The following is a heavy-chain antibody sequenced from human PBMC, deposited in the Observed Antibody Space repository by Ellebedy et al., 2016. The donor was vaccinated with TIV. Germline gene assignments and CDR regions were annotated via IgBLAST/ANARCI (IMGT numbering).Heavy chain of an antibody. D-gene: IGHD1-1*01. CDR1: GFTFSDHY. CDR2: SRNKAKSYTT. J-gene: IGHJ4*02. Sequence: PGGSLRLSCAVSGFTFSDHYMDWVRLAPGKGPEWVGRSRNKAKSYTTDYAASVKGRFTIPRDDSKNSLYLQMNSLKTEDTAIYYCARDTTSDYWGQGALVTVSS. CDR3: ARDTTSDY. V-gene: IGHV3-72*01.